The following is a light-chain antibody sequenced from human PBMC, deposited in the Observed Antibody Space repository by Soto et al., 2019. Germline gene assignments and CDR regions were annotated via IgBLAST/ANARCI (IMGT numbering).Light chain of an antibody. CDR1: QSISTW. Sequence: DIQMTQSPSTLSVTVGDRVTITCRASQSISTWLAWYQQQPGKAPTLLIYDASNLERGVASRFSGSGFGTEFTLTISSLQPDDFATYYCQQYNSYSWTFGQGTKVDI. CDR2: DAS. J-gene: IGKJ1*01. CDR3: QQYNSYSWT. V-gene: IGKV1-5*01.